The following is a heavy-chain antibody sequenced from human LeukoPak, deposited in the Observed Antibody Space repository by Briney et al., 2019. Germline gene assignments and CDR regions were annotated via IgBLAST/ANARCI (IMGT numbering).Heavy chain of an antibody. V-gene: IGHV3-7*01. D-gene: IGHD6-13*01. CDR2: IKQDGSEK. J-gene: IGHJ6*03. CDR3: ATSAADDNYYYYYMDV. Sequence: QPGGSLRLSCAASGFTFSSYWMSWVRQPPGKGLEWVANIKQDGSEKYYVDSVKGRFTISRDNAKNSLYLQMNSLRAEDTAVYYCATSAADDNYYYYYMDVWGKGTTVTVSS. CDR1: GFTFSSYW.